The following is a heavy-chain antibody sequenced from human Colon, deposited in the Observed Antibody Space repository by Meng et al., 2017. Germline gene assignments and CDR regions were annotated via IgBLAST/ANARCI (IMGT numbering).Heavy chain of an antibody. CDR3: ARFCSSTTCPEPYYFDF. J-gene: IGHJ4*02. CDR1: GFTFDTYT. Sequence: EVQLLESGGTLVQPGGSLSLSCVASGFTFDTYTMNWVRQAPGKGLEWVSSISALSRYIDYADSVKGRFTISRDNARNSVFLQMDNVKAEDTAVYFCARFCSSTTCPEPYYFDFWGQGTLVTVSS. CDR2: ISALSRYI. D-gene: IGHD2-2*01. V-gene: IGHV3-21*01.